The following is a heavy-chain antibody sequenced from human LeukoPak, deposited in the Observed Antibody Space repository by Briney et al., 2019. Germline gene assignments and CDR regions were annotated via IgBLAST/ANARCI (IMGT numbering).Heavy chain of an antibody. CDR3: ARALSTYYFNPQD. CDR1: GFTFSSYA. Sequence: PGGSLRLSCAASGFTFSSYAMPWVRQAPGKGLEWVAVISYDGSNKYYADSVKGRFTISRDNSKNTLYLQMNSLRAEDTAVYYCARALSTYYFNPQDWGQGTLVTVSS. J-gene: IGHJ4*02. CDR2: ISYDGSNK. V-gene: IGHV3-30-3*01. D-gene: IGHD3-10*01.